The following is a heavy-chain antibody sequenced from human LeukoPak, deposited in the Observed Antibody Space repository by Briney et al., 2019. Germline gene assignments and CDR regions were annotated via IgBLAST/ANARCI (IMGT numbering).Heavy chain of an antibody. Sequence: GGSLRLSCAASGFTFSTYAMSWVRQAPGKGLEWVSAISGSGGSTYYADSVKGLFTISRDKSKNTLYLQMNSLRAVDTAVYYCAKDVAYSGSYYSWFDPWGQGTLVTVSS. CDR2: ISGSGGST. V-gene: IGHV3-23*01. CDR1: GFTFSTYA. D-gene: IGHD1-26*01. J-gene: IGHJ5*02. CDR3: AKDVAYSGSYYSWFDP.